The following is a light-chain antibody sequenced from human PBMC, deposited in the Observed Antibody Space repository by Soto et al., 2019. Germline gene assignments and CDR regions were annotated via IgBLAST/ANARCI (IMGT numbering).Light chain of an antibody. V-gene: IGKV2-28*01. CDR1: QSLLHSNGYNY. CDR3: MQGSHWPPIT. Sequence: DIVMTQSPLSLPVTPGEPASISCRSSQSLLHSNGYNYLDWYLXKPGQSXXLXIYLGSNRASGVPDRFSGSVSGTDFTLKISRVEAEDVGLYYGMQGSHWPPITFGQGTRLEIK. J-gene: IGKJ5*01. CDR2: LGS.